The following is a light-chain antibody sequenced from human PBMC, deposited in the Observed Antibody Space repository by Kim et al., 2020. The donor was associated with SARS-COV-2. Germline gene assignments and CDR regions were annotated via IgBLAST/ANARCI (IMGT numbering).Light chain of an antibody. V-gene: IGLV3-1*01. CDR3: QAWDSGSVV. J-gene: IGLJ2*01. Sequence: VSPGQTASITCSGYNLKKKYASWYQQKPGQPPVVVIYQDDTRRSGIPERFSASNSGNTATLTISGTQAMEEADYYCQAWDSGSVVFGEGTKLTVL. CDR2: QDD. CDR1: NLKKKY.